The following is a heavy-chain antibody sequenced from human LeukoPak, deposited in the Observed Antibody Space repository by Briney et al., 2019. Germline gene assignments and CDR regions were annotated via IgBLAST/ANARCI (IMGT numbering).Heavy chain of an antibody. V-gene: IGHV1-69*05. CDR2: IIPIFGTA. Sequence: SVKVSCKASGGTFSSYAISWVRQAPGQGLEWMGGIIPIFGTANYAQKFQGRVTITTDESTSTAYMELSSLRSEDSAVYYCARAVERGYYMDVWGKGTTVAVSS. D-gene: IGHD5-24*01. CDR3: ARAVERGYYMDV. J-gene: IGHJ6*03. CDR1: GGTFSSYA.